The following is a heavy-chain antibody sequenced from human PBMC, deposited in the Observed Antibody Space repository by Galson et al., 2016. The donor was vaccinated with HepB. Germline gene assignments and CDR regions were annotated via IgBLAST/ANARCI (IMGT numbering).Heavy chain of an antibody. D-gene: IGHD3-10*01. V-gene: IGHV4-39*07. CDR2: IYYTGNT. CDR3: ASGRYYYGSEY. Sequence: ETLSLTCNVSGGSIRGSPYYWGWIRQPPGKGLEWIGSIYYTGNTYYNPSLKSRVTIHVDTSKNQVSLKLNSVTAADTAVYYCASGRYYYGSEYWGQEPWSPSPQ. J-gene: IGHJ4*01. CDR1: GGSIRGSPYY.